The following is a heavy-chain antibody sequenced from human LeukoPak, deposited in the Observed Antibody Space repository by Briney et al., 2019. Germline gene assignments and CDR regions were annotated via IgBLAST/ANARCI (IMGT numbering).Heavy chain of an antibody. CDR1: GFAFYDFP. Sequence: GGSLRLSCTPSGFAFYDFPMSWVRQPAGKGLEWVGFIRRRAYGGAAEYAASVKGRFIISRDDSKGIAYLQMNSLKTEDTAVYYCSRNGLVDFDYWGQGFRVIVSP. J-gene: IGHJ4*02. V-gene: IGHV3-49*04. CDR2: IRRRAYGGAA. CDR3: SRNGLVDFDY.